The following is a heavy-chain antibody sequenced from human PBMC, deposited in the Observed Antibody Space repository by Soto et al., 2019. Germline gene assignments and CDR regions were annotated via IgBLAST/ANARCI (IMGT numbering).Heavy chain of an antibody. V-gene: IGHV3-30*18. CDR3: AKVGGRYCSGGSCSYGMDV. Sequence: GGSLSLSCAASGFTFSSYGMHWVRQAPGKGLEWVAVISYDGSNKYYADSVKGRFTISRDNSKNTLYLQMNSLRAEDTAVYYCAKVGGRYCSGGSCSYGMDVWGQGTTVTVSS. D-gene: IGHD2-15*01. CDR2: ISYDGSNK. J-gene: IGHJ6*02. CDR1: GFTFSSYG.